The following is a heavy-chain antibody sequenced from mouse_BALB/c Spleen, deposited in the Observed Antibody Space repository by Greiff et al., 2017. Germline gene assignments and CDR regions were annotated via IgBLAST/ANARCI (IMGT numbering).Heavy chain of an antibody. D-gene: IGHD1-1*01. CDR2: IYPGNVNT. CDR1: GYTFTSYY. V-gene: IGHV1S56*01. CDR3: ARNYGSSYAFDY. Sequence: QVQLQQSGPELVKPGASVRISCKASGYTFTSYYIHWVKQRPGQGLEWIGWIYPGNVNTKYNEKFKGKATLTADKSSSTAYMQLSSLTSEDSAVYFCARNYGSSYAFDYWGQGTTLTVSS. J-gene: IGHJ2*01.